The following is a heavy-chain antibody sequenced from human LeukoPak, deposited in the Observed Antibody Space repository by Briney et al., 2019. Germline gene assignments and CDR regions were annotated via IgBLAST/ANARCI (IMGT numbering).Heavy chain of an antibody. CDR2: ISGSGGST. Sequence: GGSLRLSCAASGFTFSSYGMSWVRQAPGKGLEWVSAISGSGGSTYYADSVKGRFTISRDNSKNTLYLQMNSLRAEDTAVYYCAKPDYYGLGSYYGNFDYWGQGTLVTVSS. CDR3: AKPDYYGLGSYYGNFDY. CDR1: GFTFSSYG. V-gene: IGHV3-23*01. D-gene: IGHD3-10*01. J-gene: IGHJ4*02.